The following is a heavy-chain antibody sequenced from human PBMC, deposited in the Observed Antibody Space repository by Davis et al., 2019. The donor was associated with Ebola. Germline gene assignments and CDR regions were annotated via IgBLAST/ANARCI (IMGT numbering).Heavy chain of an antibody. CDR2: VRVYNGNT. Sequence: ASVKVSCKASGYTFTSYGITWVRQAPGQGLEWMGWVRVYNGNTNYAQKLQGRVTMTTDTSTSTAYMELRSLRSDDTAVYYCARGLRYDSSDYWGQGTLVTVSS. CDR1: GYTFTSYG. CDR3: ARGLRYDSSDY. D-gene: IGHD3-22*01. J-gene: IGHJ4*02. V-gene: IGHV1-18*01.